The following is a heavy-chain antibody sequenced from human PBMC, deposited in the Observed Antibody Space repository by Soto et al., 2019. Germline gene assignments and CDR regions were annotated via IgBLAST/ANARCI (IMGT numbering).Heavy chain of an antibody. D-gene: IGHD3-3*01. CDR1: GYTFTGYY. CDR2: INPNSGGT. Sequence: QVQLVQSGAEVKKPGASVKVSCKASGYTFTGYYMHWVRQAPGQGLEWMGWINPNSGGTNYAQKLQGWVTRXXXTXXSTAYMELSRLRSDDTAVYYCARGGATSFGVVHYYYYGMDVWGQGTTVTVSS. CDR3: ARGGATSFGVVHYYYYGMDV. J-gene: IGHJ6*02. V-gene: IGHV1-2*04.